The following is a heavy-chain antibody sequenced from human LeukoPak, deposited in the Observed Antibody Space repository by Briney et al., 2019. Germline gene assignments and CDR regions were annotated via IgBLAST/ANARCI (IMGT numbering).Heavy chain of an antibody. Sequence: LTGGSLRLSCSASGFTFSTYPMNWVRQAPGKGLEWVSGISWNSGSIGYADSVKGRFTISRDNAKNSLYLQMNSLRAEDTALYYCAKDMSVGGSHQYFQHWGQGTLVTVSS. CDR2: ISWNSGSI. V-gene: IGHV3-9*01. CDR1: GFTFSTYP. D-gene: IGHD4-23*01. J-gene: IGHJ1*01. CDR3: AKDMSVGGSHQYFQH.